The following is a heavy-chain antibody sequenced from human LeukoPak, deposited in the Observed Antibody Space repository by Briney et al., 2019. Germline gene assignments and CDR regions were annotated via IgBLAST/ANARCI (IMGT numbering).Heavy chain of an antibody. V-gene: IGHV3-64*05. CDR2: ISSDGGSK. Sequence: GGSLRLSCSASGFTFSNYAIHWVRQAPGKGLEYVSAISSDGGSKYYADSVKGRFTLSRDNSKNTLFVQMSSLRTEDTAVYYCVKGRVSDYRYGSFFDYWGQGTLVTVSS. D-gene: IGHD5-18*01. J-gene: IGHJ4*02. CDR3: VKGRVSDYRYGSFFDY. CDR1: GFTFSNYA.